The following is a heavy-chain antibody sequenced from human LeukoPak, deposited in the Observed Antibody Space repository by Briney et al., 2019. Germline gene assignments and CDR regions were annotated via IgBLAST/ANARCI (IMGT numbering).Heavy chain of an antibody. J-gene: IGHJ4*02. V-gene: IGHV1-69*05. D-gene: IGHD3-22*01. CDR2: IIPIFGTA. CDR1: GGTFSSYA. Sequence: SVKVSCKASGGTFSSYAISWLRQAPGQGLEWMGGIIPIFGTANYAQKFRGRVTITTDESTSTAYMELSSLRSEDTAVYYCARARRYYYDSSGYYSFDYWGRGTLVTVSS. CDR3: ARARRYYYDSSGYYSFDY.